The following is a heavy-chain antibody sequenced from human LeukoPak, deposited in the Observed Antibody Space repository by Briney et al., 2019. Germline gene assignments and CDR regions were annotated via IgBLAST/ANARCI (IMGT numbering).Heavy chain of an antibody. D-gene: IGHD3-10*01. J-gene: IGHJ6*02. CDR3: ARGIMVRGVPPYYYYGMDV. V-gene: IGHV4-59*01. CDR2: IYYSGST. Sequence: PSETLSLTCTVSGGSISSYYWSWIRQPPWKGLEWIGYIYYSGSTNYNPSLKSRVTISVDTSKNQFSLKLSSVTAADTAVYYCARGIMVRGVPPYYYYGMDVWGQGTTVTVSS. CDR1: GGSISSYY.